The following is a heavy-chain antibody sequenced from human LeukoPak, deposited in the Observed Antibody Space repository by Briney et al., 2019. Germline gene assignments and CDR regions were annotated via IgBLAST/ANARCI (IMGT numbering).Heavy chain of an antibody. D-gene: IGHD6-19*01. Sequence: ASVKVSCKASGYTLTDYYMHWVRQAPGQGLEWMGWMNPNSGNTGYAQKFQGRVTMTRNTSISTAYMELSSLRSEDTAVYYCARGAAVAGHLYYYGMDVWGQGTTVTVSS. V-gene: IGHV1-8*02. J-gene: IGHJ6*02. CDR2: MNPNSGNT. CDR1: GYTLTDYY. CDR3: ARGAAVAGHLYYYGMDV.